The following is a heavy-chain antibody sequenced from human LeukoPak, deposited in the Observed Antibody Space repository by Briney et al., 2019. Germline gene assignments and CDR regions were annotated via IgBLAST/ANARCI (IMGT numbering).Heavy chain of an antibody. J-gene: IGHJ3*02. CDR3: ARDNMRQWLVQGYDAFDI. CDR1: GFTFSSYA. Sequence: GGSLRLSCAASGFTFSSYAMSWVRQAPGKGLEWVSAISGSGASTYYADSVKGRFTISRDNSKNTLYLQMNSLRAEDTAVYYCARDNMRQWLVQGYDAFDIWGQGTMVTVSS. CDR2: ISGSGAST. D-gene: IGHD6-19*01. V-gene: IGHV3-23*01.